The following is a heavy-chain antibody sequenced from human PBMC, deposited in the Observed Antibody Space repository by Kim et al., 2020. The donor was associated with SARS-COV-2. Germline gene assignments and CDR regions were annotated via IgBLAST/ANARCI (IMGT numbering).Heavy chain of an antibody. D-gene: IGHD2-2*02. Sequence: SETLSLTCAVYGGSFSGYYWSWIRQPPGKGLEWIGEINHSGSTNYNPSLKSRVTISVDTSKNQFSLKLSSVTAADTAVYYCASIRCGSTSCYTHYYYYMDVWGKGTTVTVSS. J-gene: IGHJ6*03. CDR2: INHSGST. V-gene: IGHV4-34*01. CDR1: GGSFSGYY. CDR3: ASIRCGSTSCYTHYYYYMDV.